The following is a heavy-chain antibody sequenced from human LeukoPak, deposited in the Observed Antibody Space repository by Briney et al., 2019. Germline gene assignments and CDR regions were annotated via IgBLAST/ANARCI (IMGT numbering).Heavy chain of an antibody. D-gene: IGHD6-13*01. CDR2: ISWDGGST. J-gene: IGHJ4*02. V-gene: IGHV3-43*01. CDR1: GFTFDDYT. Sequence: PGGSLRLSCAASGFTFDDYTMHWVRHAPGKGLEWVSLISWDGGSTYYADSVKGRFTISRDNSKNSLYLQMNSLRTEDTALYYCAKDGDSSWYFFDYWGQGTLVTVSS. CDR3: AKDGDSSWYFFDY.